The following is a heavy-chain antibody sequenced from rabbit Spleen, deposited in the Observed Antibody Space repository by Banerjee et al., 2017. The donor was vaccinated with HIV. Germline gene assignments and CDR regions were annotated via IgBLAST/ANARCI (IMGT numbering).Heavy chain of an antibody. J-gene: IGHJ4*01. D-gene: IGHD1-1*01. CDR1: GVSFSISSY. Sequence: QSLEESGGDLVKPGASLTLTCTASGVSFSISSYMCWVRQAPGKGLEWIACIDAGSSGFTYFATWAKGRFTISKTSSTTVTLQMTSLTAADTATYFCANWDYTSDFNLWGPGTLVTVS. CDR3: ANWDYTSDFNL. V-gene: IGHV1S40*01. CDR2: IDAGSSGFT.